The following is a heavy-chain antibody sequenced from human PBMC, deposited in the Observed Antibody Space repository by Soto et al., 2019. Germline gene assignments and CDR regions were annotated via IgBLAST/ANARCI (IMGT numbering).Heavy chain of an antibody. J-gene: IGHJ5*02. CDR1: GFAFSTFD. D-gene: IGHD3-10*01. CDR3: ARGRSFSYDSTPPPMFDP. CDR2: IGTLSDT. Sequence: GGSLRLSCAGSGFAFSTFDIHWVRQAPGKGLEWVSGIGTLSDTFYEASVQGRFTISRQNAKNSVSLQMNSLRARDTAVYYCARGRSFSYDSTPPPMFDPWGQGTLVTVSS. V-gene: IGHV3-13*01.